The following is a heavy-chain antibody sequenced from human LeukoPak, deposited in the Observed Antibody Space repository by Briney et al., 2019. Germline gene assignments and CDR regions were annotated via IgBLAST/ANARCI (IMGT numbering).Heavy chain of an antibody. CDR1: GFTFSRSA. CDR3: ARFGVDYDMGV. CDR2: IHYSGRA. V-gene: IGHV4-59*01. Sequence: GSLRLSCAASGFTFSRSAMTWVRQTPRKGLEWIGQIHYSGRADYNPSLKSRITISVDTSKNQMSLKLTSVTAADTAIYYCARFGVDYDMGVWGQGTTVTVSS. J-gene: IGHJ6*02. D-gene: IGHD3-16*01.